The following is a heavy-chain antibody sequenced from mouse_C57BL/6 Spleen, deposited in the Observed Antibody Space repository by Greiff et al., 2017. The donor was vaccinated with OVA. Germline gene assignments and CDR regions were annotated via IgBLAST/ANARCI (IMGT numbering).Heavy chain of an antibody. V-gene: IGHV1-61*01. J-gene: IGHJ4*01. Sequence: QVQLKQPGAELVRPGSSVKLSCKASGYTFTSYWMDWVKQRPGQGLEWIGNIYPSDSETHYNQKFKDKATLTVDKSSSTAYMQLSSLTSEDSAVYYCARGRRYAMDYWGQGTSVTVSS. CDR2: IYPSDSET. CDR3: ARGRRYAMDY. CDR1: GYTFTSYW.